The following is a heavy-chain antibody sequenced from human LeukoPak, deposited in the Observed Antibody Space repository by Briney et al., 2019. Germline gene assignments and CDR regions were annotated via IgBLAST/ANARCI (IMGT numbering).Heavy chain of an antibody. CDR3: ARDRPGGSSLDY. CDR1: GGSISSGDYY. CDR2: IYYSGST. D-gene: IGHD6-13*01. Sequence: SETLSLTCTVSGGSISSGDYYWSWIRQPPGKGLEWIGYIYYSGSTSYNPSLKSRVTISVDTSKNEFSLKLTSVNAADTAVYYCARDRPGGSSLDYWGQGTLVTVSS. J-gene: IGHJ4*02. V-gene: IGHV4-30-4*02.